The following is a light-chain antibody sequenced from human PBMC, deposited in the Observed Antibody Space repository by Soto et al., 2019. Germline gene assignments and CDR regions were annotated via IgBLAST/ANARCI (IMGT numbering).Light chain of an antibody. CDR1: SNDVGGYNF. CDR3: KSYTISNTLV. Sequence: QSALTQPASVSGSPGQSITISCTGTSNDVGGYNFVSWYQHHPGKAPKLMIYDVTNRPSGVSNRFSGSKSGNTASLTISGLQAEDEADYYCKSYTISNTLVFGGGTKLTVL. J-gene: IGLJ2*01. V-gene: IGLV2-14*03. CDR2: DVT.